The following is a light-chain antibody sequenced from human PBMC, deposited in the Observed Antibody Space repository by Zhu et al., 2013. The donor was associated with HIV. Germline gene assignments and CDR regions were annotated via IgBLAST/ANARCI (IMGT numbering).Light chain of an antibody. CDR2: GAS. CDR1: QSIRSSY. V-gene: IGKV3-20*01. J-gene: IGKJ3*01. CDR3: QHYGGSPPFT. Sequence: EIVLTQSPGTLSLSPGERATLSCRASQSIRSSYLAWYQHKPGQAPRLLIYGASSRATGIADRFSGSGSGTDFTLTISRLETEDFAVYYCQHYGGSPPFTFGPGTKVDI.